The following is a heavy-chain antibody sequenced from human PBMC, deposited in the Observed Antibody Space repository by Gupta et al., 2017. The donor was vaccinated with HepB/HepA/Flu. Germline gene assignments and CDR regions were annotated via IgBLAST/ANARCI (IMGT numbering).Heavy chain of an antibody. CDR2: ISSSGSTI. Sequence: EVQLVESGGGLVQPGGSLRLSCAASGLPFSFYEMNWVRQSPGKGLEWVAYISSSGSTISYADSVKGRFTISRDNAKNSLYLQMHSLRAEDTAVYYCARIPLDFDFWGQGTLVTVSS. CDR1: GLPFSFYE. CDR3: ARIPLDFDF. D-gene: IGHD2-21*01. V-gene: IGHV3-48*03. J-gene: IGHJ4*02.